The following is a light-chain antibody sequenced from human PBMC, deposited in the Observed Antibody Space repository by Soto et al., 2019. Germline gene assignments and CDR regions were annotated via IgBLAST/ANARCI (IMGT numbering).Light chain of an antibody. CDR1: SSDVGSFNL. V-gene: IGLV2-23*01. J-gene: IGLJ2*01. Sequence: QSVLTQPASVSGSPGQSITISCTGTSSDVGSFNLVSWYQQYPGTAPRLLIYEATKRPPGVSSRFSGSKSGNTASLTISGLQTEDDGDYYCCSYAGTNTVIFGGGTKLTVL. CDR2: EAT. CDR3: CSYAGTNTVI.